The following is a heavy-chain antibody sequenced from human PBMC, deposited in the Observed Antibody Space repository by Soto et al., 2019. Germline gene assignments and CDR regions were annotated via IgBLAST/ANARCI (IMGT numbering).Heavy chain of an antibody. J-gene: IGHJ4*02. CDR3: ARRTRVAVAGTSRFDC. Sequence: PSETLSLTCSVSGGSINSSTYCWGWIRQPPGKGLEWIGSICYSGSTYYNPSLESRVTISVDTSKNQFPLNLSSVTAADTAVYYCARRTRVAVAGTSRFDCWGQGTLVAVSS. D-gene: IGHD6-19*01. CDR1: GGSINSSTYC. V-gene: IGHV4-39*01. CDR2: ICYSGST.